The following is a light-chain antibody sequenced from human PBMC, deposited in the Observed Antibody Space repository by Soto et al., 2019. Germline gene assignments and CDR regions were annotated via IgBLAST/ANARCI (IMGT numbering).Light chain of an antibody. V-gene: IGKV3-15*01. CDR1: QSLRSN. J-gene: IGKJ1*01. CDR3: QQYNNWPWT. Sequence: EILMTQFPATLSVSPGERATLSCRASQSLRSNIAWYQQKTGQAPRLLIYDSFTRDTGVPARFSGSGSGTEFTLPLSRLQSEDFEVYYCQQYNNWPWTFGQGTKVDIK. CDR2: DSF.